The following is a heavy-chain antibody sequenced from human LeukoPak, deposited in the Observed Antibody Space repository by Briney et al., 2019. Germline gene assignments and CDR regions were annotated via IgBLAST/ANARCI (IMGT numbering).Heavy chain of an antibody. CDR1: GGSITSYY. CDR2: IYYSGST. Sequence: KPSETLSLTCTVSGGSITSYYWSWIRQPPGKGLEWIGYIYYSGSTNYNPSLKSRVTISADTATNQFSLKLSSVTAADTAVYYCARLTVDCSGGTCYLARHIVYWGPGTLVTVSS. CDR3: ARLTVDCSGGTCYLARHIVY. D-gene: IGHD2-15*01. J-gene: IGHJ4*02. V-gene: IGHV4-59*08.